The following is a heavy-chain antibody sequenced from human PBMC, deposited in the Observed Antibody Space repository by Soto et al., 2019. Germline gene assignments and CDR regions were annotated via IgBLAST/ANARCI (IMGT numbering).Heavy chain of an antibody. CDR1: GGSISSGGYY. D-gene: IGHD2-15*01. CDR3: ARELLHYSAFDI. Sequence: QVQLQESGPGLVKPSQTLSLTCTVSGGSISSGGYYWSWIRQHPGKGLEWIGYIYYSGSTYYNPSLKSRVTISVATSKDQLSLKLSSVTAAETAVYYCARELLHYSAFDIWGQGTMVTVSS. CDR2: IYYSGST. J-gene: IGHJ3*02. V-gene: IGHV4-31*03.